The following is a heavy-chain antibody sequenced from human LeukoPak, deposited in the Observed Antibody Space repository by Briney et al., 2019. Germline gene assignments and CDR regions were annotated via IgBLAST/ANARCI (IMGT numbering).Heavy chain of an antibody. D-gene: IGHD2-8*01. CDR2: AYYSGRT. V-gene: IGHV4-59*01. Sequence: SETLSLTCTVSGGSIISYYWSWIRQPPGKGLEWIGYAYYSGRTNYNSSLKSRVTISADTSKNQFSLRLSSVTAADTAVYYCAKMEGLAFDYWGQGTLVTVSS. CDR3: AKMEGLAFDY. CDR1: GGSIISYY. J-gene: IGHJ4*02.